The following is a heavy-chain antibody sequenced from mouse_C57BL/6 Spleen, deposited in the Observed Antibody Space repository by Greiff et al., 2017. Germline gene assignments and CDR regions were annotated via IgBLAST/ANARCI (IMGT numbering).Heavy chain of an antibody. CDR3: ARDGYYAMYY. V-gene: IGHV1-7*01. D-gene: IGHD2-3*01. CDR2: INPSSGYT. CDR1: GYTFTSYW. Sequence: QVQLKQSGAELAKPGASVKLSCKASGYTFTSYWMHWVKQRPGQGLEWIGYINPSSGYTKYNQKFKDTATLTADKSSSTAYMQLSSLTYEDSAVYYCARDGYYAMYYWGQGTSVTVSS. J-gene: IGHJ4*01.